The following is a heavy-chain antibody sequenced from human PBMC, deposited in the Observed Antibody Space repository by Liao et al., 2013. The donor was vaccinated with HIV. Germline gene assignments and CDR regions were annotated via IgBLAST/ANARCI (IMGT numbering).Heavy chain of an antibody. D-gene: IGHD3-22*01. Sequence: QVQLQESGPGLVKPSQTLSLTCTVSGGSISSGSYYWSWIRQPAGKGLEWIGRIYTSGSTNYNPSLKSRVTISKDTSKNQFSLKLSSVTAADTAVYYCARVDTYYYYMDVWGKGTTVTVSS. CDR3: ARVDTYYYYMDV. J-gene: IGHJ6*03. V-gene: IGHV4-61*02. CDR1: GGSISSGSYY. CDR2: IYTSGST.